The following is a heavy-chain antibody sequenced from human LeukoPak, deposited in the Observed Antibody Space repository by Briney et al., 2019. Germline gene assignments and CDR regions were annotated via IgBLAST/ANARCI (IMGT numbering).Heavy chain of an antibody. CDR1: GFTFSSYE. V-gene: IGHV3-48*03. J-gene: IGHJ4*02. Sequence: GSLRLSCAASGFTFSSYEMNWVRQAPGKGLEWVSYISATGNTIFYADSVKGRFTVSRDNAKNSLYLQMSSLRAEDTAVYYCAKDRSTGWYAGFDYWGQGTLVTVSS. CDR3: AKDRSTGWYAGFDY. CDR2: ISATGNTI. D-gene: IGHD6-19*01.